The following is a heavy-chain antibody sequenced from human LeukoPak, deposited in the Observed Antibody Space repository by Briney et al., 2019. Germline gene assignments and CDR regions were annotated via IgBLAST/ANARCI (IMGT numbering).Heavy chain of an antibody. CDR1: GFTFSNAW. Sequence: GGSLRLSCAASGFTFSNAWMSWVRQAPGKGLEWVGRIKSKTDGGTTDYAAPVRGRFTISRDDSKNTLYLQMNSLKTEDTAVYYCTTAGKEYYYDSSGYYYNFDYWGQGTLVTVSS. V-gene: IGHV3-15*01. J-gene: IGHJ4*02. D-gene: IGHD3-22*01. CDR2: IKSKTDGGTT. CDR3: TTAGKEYYYDSSGYYYNFDY.